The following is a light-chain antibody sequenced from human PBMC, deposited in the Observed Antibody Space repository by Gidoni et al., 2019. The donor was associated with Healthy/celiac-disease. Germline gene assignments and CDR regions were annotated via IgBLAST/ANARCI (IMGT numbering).Light chain of an antibody. CDR1: SSDVGGYNY. CDR3: SSYTSSSTLGV. CDR2: EVS. V-gene: IGLV2-14*01. J-gene: IGLJ1*01. Sequence: QSALTHPASVSGSPGQSITISCTGTSSDVGGYNYVSWYQQHPGKGPKLMIYEVSNRPSGVSNRFSGSKSGNMASLTISGLQAEDEADYYCSSYTSSSTLGVFGTGTKVTVL.